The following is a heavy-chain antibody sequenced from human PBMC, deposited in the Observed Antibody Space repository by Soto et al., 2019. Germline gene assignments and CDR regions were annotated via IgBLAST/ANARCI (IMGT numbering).Heavy chain of an antibody. CDR1: GFTYPNYA. Sequence: GGSLRLSCAASGFTYPNYAMGWVRQAPEKGLEWVSLITGGGSVTYYADSVKGRFTISGDNSKATLYLQMDSLRIEDTAVYYCAKLGPGRSGSTDYFDYWGQGTLVTVSS. D-gene: IGHD3-22*01. J-gene: IGHJ4*02. V-gene: IGHV3-23*01. CDR3: AKLGPGRSGSTDYFDY. CDR2: ITGGGSVT.